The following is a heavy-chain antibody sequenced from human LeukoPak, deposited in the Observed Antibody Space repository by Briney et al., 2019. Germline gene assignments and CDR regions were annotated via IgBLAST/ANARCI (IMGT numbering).Heavy chain of an antibody. D-gene: IGHD3-22*01. Sequence: ASVKVSCKASGYTFTSYGISWVRQASGQGLEWMGWISAYNGNTNYAQKLQGRVTMTTDTSTSTAYMELRSLRSDDTAVYYCARDYYDSSGYYPDAFDIWGQGTMVTVSS. J-gene: IGHJ3*02. CDR2: ISAYNGNT. V-gene: IGHV1-18*01. CDR3: ARDYYDSSGYYPDAFDI. CDR1: GYTFTSYG.